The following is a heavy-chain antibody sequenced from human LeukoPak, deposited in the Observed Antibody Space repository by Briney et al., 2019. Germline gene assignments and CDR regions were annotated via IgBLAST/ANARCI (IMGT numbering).Heavy chain of an antibody. V-gene: IGHV1-18*01. CDR3: ARTYYYDSSGYPPNLYYYYGMDV. D-gene: IGHD3-22*01. J-gene: IGHJ6*02. Sequence: ASVKVSCKTSGYIFTSYGISWVRQAPGQGLEWMGWISAYNGNTNYAQKLQGRVTMTTDTSTSTAYMELRSLRSDDTAVYYCARTYYYDSSGYPPNLYYYYGMDVWGQGTTVTVSS. CDR1: GYIFTSYG. CDR2: ISAYNGNT.